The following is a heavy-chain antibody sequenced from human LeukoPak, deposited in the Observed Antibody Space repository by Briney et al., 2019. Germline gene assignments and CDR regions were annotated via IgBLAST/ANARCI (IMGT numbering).Heavy chain of an antibody. CDR3: ARASDSSGYDPHAD. V-gene: IGHV1-2*02. CDR2: INPNSGGT. Sequence: ASVKVSCKASGYTFTGYYMHWVRQAPGQGLEWMGWINPNSGGTNYAQKFQGRVIMTRDMSITTAYMELSRLRSDDTAVYYCARASDSSGYDPHADWGQGTLVTVSS. J-gene: IGHJ4*02. D-gene: IGHD3-22*01. CDR1: GYTFTGYY.